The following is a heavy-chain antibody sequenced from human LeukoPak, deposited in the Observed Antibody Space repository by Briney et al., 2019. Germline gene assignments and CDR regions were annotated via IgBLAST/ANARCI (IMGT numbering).Heavy chain of an antibody. Sequence: PGGSLRLSCAASGFTFSSYGMHWVRQAPGKGLEWVAVISYDGSNKYYADSVKGRFTISRDNSKNTLYLQMNSLRAEDTAVYYCVRPSIAAAGQDSWGQGTLVTVSS. V-gene: IGHV3-30*03. CDR3: VRPSIAAAGQDS. CDR1: GFTFSSYG. CDR2: ISYDGSNK. D-gene: IGHD6-13*01. J-gene: IGHJ4*02.